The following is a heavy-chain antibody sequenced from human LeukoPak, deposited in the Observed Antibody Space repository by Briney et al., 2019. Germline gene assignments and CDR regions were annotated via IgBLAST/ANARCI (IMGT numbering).Heavy chain of an antibody. V-gene: IGHV3-48*03. CDR3: ARRRTYYDILTGYRVSYMDV. CDR2: ISSSGSTI. Sequence: GGSLRLSCAASGFTFSSYEMNWVRQAPGKGLEWVSYISSSGSTIYYADSVKGRFIISRDNAKNSLYLQMNSLRAEDTAVYYCARRRTYYDILTGYRVSYMDVWGKGTTVTVSS. J-gene: IGHJ6*03. D-gene: IGHD3-9*01. CDR1: GFTFSSYE.